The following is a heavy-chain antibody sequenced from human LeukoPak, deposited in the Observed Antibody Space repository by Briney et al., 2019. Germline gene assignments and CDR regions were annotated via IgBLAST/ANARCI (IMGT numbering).Heavy chain of an antibody. J-gene: IGHJ4*02. CDR3: ACLLNWYSGYVRDY. CDR2: INHSGST. D-gene: IGHD5-12*01. CDR1: GGTFSGYS. Sequence: PSEPLSLNCAVYGGTFSGYSWSWIPQPPGKGLEEIGEINHSGSTNYNPSLKSRVTISVDTSKNQFSLKLTSVTAADTAVYYCACLLNWYSGYVRDYWGEGTLVTVSS. V-gene: IGHV4-34*08.